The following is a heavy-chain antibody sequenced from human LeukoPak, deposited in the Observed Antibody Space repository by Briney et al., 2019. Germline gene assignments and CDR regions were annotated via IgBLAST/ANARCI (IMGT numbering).Heavy chain of an antibody. CDR2: ISSSSSYI. CDR1: GFTFSSYS. D-gene: IGHD5-24*01. J-gene: IGHJ4*02. CDR3: ARVHGYNFAGGDY. Sequence: SGGSLRLSCAASGFTFSSYSINWVRQAPGKGLEWVSSISSSSSYIYYADSVKGRFTISRDNAKNSLYLQMNSLRAEDTAVYYCARVHGYNFAGGDYWGQGTLVTVSS. V-gene: IGHV3-21*01.